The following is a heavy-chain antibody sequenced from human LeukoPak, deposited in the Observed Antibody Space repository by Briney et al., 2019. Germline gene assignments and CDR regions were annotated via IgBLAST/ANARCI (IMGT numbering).Heavy chain of an antibody. CDR2: MNTNIGNT. V-gene: IGHV1-8*01. J-gene: IGHJ5*02. Sequence: GASVKVSRKASGFTFLSYDTNWVRQATGQGLEWMGWMNTNIGNTGYAQKFQGRVTMTRNTSISTAYMELSSLRSDDTAVYYCARAYGSGNSYWFDPWGQGTLVTVSS. CDR1: GFTFLSYD. CDR3: ARAYGSGNSYWFDP. D-gene: IGHD3-10*01.